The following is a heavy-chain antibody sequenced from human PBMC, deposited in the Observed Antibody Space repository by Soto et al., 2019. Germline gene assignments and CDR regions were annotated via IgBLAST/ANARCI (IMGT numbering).Heavy chain of an antibody. V-gene: IGHV3-23*01. J-gene: IGHJ4*02. D-gene: IGHD3-16*02. CDR3: AKDQRNYDYIWVSYRRTPLFDH. CDR1: GFTFSSYA. Sequence: EVQLLESGGGLVQPGGSLRLSCAASGFTFSSYAMSWVRQAPGKGLEWVSAISGSGGSTYYADSVKGRFTISRDNSENTLYLQKHSLRAEDTAVYYCAKDQRNYDYIWVSYRRTPLFDHRGQGTLVTVSS. CDR2: ISGSGGST.